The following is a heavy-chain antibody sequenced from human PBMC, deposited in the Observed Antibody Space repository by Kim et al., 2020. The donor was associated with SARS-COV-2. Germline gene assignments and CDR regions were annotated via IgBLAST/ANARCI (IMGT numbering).Heavy chain of an antibody. V-gene: IGHV3-74*01. CDR2: INSDGGDT. J-gene: IGHJ5*02. CDR1: GFTFSDYW. Sequence: GGSLRLSCEASGFTFSDYWMNWVRQGPGKVLVWVARINSDGGDTHYADSVKGRFTISRDNSENTLHLQLNSLGVEDTAIYYCARGSFQQGFDPWGQGPLVHVSS. CDR3: ARGSFQQGFDP. D-gene: IGHD6-19*01.